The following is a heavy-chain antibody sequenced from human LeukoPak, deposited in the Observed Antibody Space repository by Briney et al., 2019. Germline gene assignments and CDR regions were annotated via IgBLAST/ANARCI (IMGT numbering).Heavy chain of an antibody. Sequence: SETLSLTCTVSGGSISSGGYYWSWIRQHPGKGLEWIGYIYYSGSTYYNPPLKSRVIISVDSSKNQSSLKLSSVTAADSAVYYCARGGYYFYYGMDVWGQGTTVTVSS. CDR3: ARGGYYFYYGMDV. CDR1: GGSISSGGYY. CDR2: IYYSGST. J-gene: IGHJ6*02. V-gene: IGHV4-31*03.